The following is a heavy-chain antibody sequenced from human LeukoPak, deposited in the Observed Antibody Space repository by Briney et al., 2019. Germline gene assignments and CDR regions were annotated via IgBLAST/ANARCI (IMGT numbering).Heavy chain of an antibody. D-gene: IGHD3-10*01. CDR1: GGSISSYY. Sequence: PSETLSLTCTVSGGSISSYYWSWIRQPPGKGLEWIGYIYYSGSTNYNPSLKSRVTISVDTSKNQFSLKLSSVTAADTAVYYCASASVRGVKLSFDYWGQGTLVTVSS. J-gene: IGHJ4*02. CDR2: IYYSGST. CDR3: ASASVRGVKLSFDY. V-gene: IGHV4-59*01.